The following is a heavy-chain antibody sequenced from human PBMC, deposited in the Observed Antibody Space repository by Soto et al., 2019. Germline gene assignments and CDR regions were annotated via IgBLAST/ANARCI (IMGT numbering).Heavy chain of an antibody. J-gene: IGHJ4*02. D-gene: IGHD3-16*02. Sequence: PGGSLRLSCAASGFTFSSYAMSWVRQAPGKGLEWVSAISGSGGSTYYADSVKGRFTISRDNSKNTLYLQMNSLRAEDTAVYYCAKAQGDYDYVWGRYLMGSYFDYWGQGTLVTVYS. V-gene: IGHV3-23*01. CDR1: GFTFSSYA. CDR2: ISGSGGST. CDR3: AKAQGDYDYVWGRYLMGSYFDY.